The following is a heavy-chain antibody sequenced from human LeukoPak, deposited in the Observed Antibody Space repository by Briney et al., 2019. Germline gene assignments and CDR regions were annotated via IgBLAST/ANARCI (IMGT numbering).Heavy chain of an antibody. CDR2: ISAYNGRT. CDR3: ARCESGSSWPWELGNN. J-gene: IGHJ4*02. D-gene: IGHD6-13*01. CDR1: GYTFTSYA. Sequence: ASVMVSCKASGYTFTSYAITWVRQAPGQGLEWMGWISAYNGRTNYAQNLQDRVTLTIDTSTSTAYMELRSLKSDDPAVYFCARCESGSSWPWELGNNWGQGTPVTVSS. V-gene: IGHV1-18*01.